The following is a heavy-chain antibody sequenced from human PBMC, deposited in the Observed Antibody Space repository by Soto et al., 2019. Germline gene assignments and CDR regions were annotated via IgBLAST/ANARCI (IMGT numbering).Heavy chain of an antibody. D-gene: IGHD2-21*02. CDR1: GGSISSYY. CDR3: ARETSDSFLDY. J-gene: IGHJ4*02. V-gene: IGHV4-59*01. Sequence: SETLSLTCTVSGGSISSYYWSWIRQPPGKGLEWIGYIYYSGSTNYNPSLKSRVTISVDTSKNQFSLKLSSVTAADTAVYYCARETSDSFLDYWGQGTLVTVSS. CDR2: IYYSGST.